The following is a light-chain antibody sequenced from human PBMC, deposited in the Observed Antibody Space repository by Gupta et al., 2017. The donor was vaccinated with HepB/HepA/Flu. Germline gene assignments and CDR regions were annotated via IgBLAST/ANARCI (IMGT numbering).Light chain of an antibody. CDR1: SGHSSYA. CDR2: LNSDGSH. V-gene: IGLV4-69*01. CDR3: QTWGTGIVV. J-gene: IGLJ2*01. Sequence: QLVLTQSPSASASLAASVKLTCTPCSGHSSYAIAWHQQKPEKGPRYLMKLNSDGSHSKGDGIPNRFSGSSSGAERYLTISSLQSEDEADYYCQTWGTGIVVFGGGTKLTVL.